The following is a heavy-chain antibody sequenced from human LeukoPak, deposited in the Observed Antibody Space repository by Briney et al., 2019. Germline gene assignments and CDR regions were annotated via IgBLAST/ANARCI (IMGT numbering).Heavy chain of an antibody. V-gene: IGHV4-4*07. J-gene: IGHJ6*03. CDR2: IYTSGST. CDR3: ARDRDYDFWSGYYDNYMDV. CDR1: GGSISSYY. D-gene: IGHD3-3*01. Sequence: SETLSLTCTVSGGSISSYYWSWIRQPAGKGLEWIGRIYTSGSTNYNPSLKSRVTMSVDTSKNQFSLKLSSVTAADTAVYYCARDRDYDFWSGYYDNYMDVWGKGTTVTVSS.